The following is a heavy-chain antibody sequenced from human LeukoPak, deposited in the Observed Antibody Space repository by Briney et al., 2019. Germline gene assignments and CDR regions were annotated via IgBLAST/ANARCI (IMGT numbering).Heavy chain of an antibody. D-gene: IGHD4-23*01. CDR1: GASISTGGDF. J-gene: IGHJ4*02. Sequence: PSETLSLTCTVSGASISTGGDFWSWIRQHPGKGLEWIGHIYNSGSTYYNPSLKSRVTISVDTSKKQFSLKLSSVTAADTAVYYCARDYGGDYFDCWGQGTLVTVS. CDR3: ARDYGGDYFDC. V-gene: IGHV4-31*03. CDR2: IYNSGST.